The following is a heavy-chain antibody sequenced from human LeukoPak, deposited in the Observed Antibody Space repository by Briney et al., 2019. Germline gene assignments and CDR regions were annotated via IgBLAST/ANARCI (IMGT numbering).Heavy chain of an antibody. CDR3: AKHTKRGATFRGGYYFDY. CDR1: GFTFSSYA. J-gene: IGHJ4*02. V-gene: IGHV3-23*01. D-gene: IGHD1-26*01. Sequence: PGGSLRLSCAASGFTFSSYAMSWVRQAPGKGLEWVSAISGSGGSTYYADSVKGRFTISRDNSKNTLYLQMNSLRAEDTAVYYCAKHTKRGATFRGGYYFDYWGQGTLVTVSS. CDR2: ISGSGGST.